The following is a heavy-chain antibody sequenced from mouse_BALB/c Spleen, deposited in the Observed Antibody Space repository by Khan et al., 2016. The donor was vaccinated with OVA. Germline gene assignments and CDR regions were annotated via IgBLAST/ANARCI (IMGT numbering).Heavy chain of an antibody. CDR3: TRDRIDY. V-gene: IGHV1-7*01. CDR2: INPTSGYT. Sequence: QVQLQQSGAERAKPGASVKMSCKASGYTFTTYWMHWVKQRPGQGLEWIGYINPTSGYTDYNGKFKDRATLSADKSSSTAYMQLSSLTSEDSAVYYSTRDRIDYWGQGTTLTVSS. CDR1: GYTFTTYW. J-gene: IGHJ2*01.